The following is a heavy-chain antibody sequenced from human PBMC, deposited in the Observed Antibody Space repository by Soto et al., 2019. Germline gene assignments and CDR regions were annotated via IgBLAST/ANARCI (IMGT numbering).Heavy chain of an antibody. CDR1: GGSFSGYY. J-gene: IGHJ6*02. V-gene: IGHV4-34*01. CDR3: ARHAMVRGVLGYYYYGMDV. Sequence: SETLSLTCALYGGSFSGYYWSWIRQPPGKGLEWIGEINHSGSTNYNPSLKSRVTISADTSKNQFSLKLSSVTAADTAVYYCARHAMVRGVLGYYYYGMDVWGQGTTVTVSS. D-gene: IGHD3-10*01. CDR2: INHSGST.